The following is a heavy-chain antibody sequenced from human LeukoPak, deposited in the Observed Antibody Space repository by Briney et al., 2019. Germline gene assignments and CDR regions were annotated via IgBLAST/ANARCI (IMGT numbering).Heavy chain of an antibody. CDR1: GFTFSSYW. D-gene: IGHD3-10*01. J-gene: IGHJ4*02. V-gene: IGHV3-7*01. Sequence: PGGSLGLSGAASGFTFSSYWMSWVPQAPGKGLEWVANINQDGSEKYYVDSVKGRFTISRDNAKNSLYLQMNSLRAEDTAVYYCARVEGLWFGELLLTPDYWGQGTLVTVSS. CDR2: INQDGSEK. CDR3: ARVEGLWFGELLLTPDY.